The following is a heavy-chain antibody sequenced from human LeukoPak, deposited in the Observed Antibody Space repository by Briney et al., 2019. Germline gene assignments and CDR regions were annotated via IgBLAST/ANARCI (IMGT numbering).Heavy chain of an antibody. Sequence: GGSLRLSGAASGFTFSSYAMSWVRQAPGKGLEWVSAISGSGGSTYYADSVKGRFTISRDNSKNTLYLQMNSLRAEDTAVYYCAKFSQYCSSTSCAEWFDPWGQGTLVTVSS. CDR3: AKFSQYCSSTSCAEWFDP. CDR2: ISGSGGST. V-gene: IGHV3-23*01. D-gene: IGHD2-2*01. J-gene: IGHJ5*02. CDR1: GFTFSSYA.